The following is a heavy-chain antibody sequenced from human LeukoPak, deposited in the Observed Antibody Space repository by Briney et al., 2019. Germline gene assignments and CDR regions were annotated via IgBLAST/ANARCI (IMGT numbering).Heavy chain of an antibody. CDR3: ARDRPTYYYDSSGYYYGAFDI. CDR2: IYYSGST. J-gene: IGHJ3*02. V-gene: IGHV4-59*01. Sequence: SETLSLTCTVSGGSISSYYWSWIRQPPGKGLEWIGYIYYSGSTNYNPSLKSRVTLSVDTSKNQFSLKLSSVTAADTAVYYCARDRPTYYYDSSGYYYGAFDIWGQGTMVTVSS. D-gene: IGHD3-22*01. CDR1: GGSISSYY.